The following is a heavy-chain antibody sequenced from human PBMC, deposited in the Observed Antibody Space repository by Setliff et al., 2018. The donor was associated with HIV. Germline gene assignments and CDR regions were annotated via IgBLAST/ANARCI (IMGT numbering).Heavy chain of an antibody. CDR3: ARRASKASLDY. J-gene: IGHJ4*02. Sequence: GESLKISCKGSGYTFTSYWIGWVRQMPGKGLEWMGIIYPGDSDTRYSPSFQGRVTISADKSINTAYPQWSSLQASDTAMYYCARRASKASLDYWGQGTLVTVS. CDR1: GYTFTSYW. V-gene: IGHV5-51*01. CDR2: IYPGDSDT.